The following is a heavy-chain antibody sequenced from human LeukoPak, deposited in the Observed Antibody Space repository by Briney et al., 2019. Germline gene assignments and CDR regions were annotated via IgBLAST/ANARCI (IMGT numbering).Heavy chain of an antibody. CDR1: GYTFTSYD. CDR2: MNPNSGNT. D-gene: IGHD6-13*01. J-gene: IGHJ6*02. CDR3: ARGVYSSSSNGMDV. V-gene: IGHV1-8*03. Sequence: GASVKVSCKASGYTFTSYDINWVRQATGQGLEWMGWMNPNSGNTGYAQKFQGRVTITRNTSISTAYMELSSLRSEDTAVYYCARGVYSSSSNGMDVWGQGTTVTVSS.